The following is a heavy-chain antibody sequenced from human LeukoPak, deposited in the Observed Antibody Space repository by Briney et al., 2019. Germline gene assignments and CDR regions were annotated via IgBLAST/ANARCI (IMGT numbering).Heavy chain of an antibody. CDR3: AELGITMIGGV. J-gene: IGHJ6*04. V-gene: IGHV3-74*01. D-gene: IGHD3-10*02. CDR2: INSDGSST. CDR1: AFTFSGYW. Sequence: PGGSLRLSCAASAFTFSGYWMHWVRQAPGKGLVWVSRINSDGSSTSDADSVKGRFTISRDNAKNSLYLQMNSLRAEDTAVYYCAELGITMIGGVWGKGTTVTISS.